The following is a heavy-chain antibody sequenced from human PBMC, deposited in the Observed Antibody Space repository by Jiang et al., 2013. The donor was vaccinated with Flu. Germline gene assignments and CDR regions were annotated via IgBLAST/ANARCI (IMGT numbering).Heavy chain of an antibody. CDR3: ASRMGGSYYRGLDY. D-gene: IGHD1-26*01. J-gene: IGHJ4*02. CDR1: GYSISSSNW. Sequence: KPSDTLSLSCAVSGYSISSSNWWGWIRQPPGKGLEWIGYIYYSGSTHYNPSLKSRVTISVDKSKNQFSLKLSSVTAADTAVYYCASRMGGSYYRGLDYWGQGTLVTVSS. V-gene: IGHV4-28*01. CDR2: IYYSGST.